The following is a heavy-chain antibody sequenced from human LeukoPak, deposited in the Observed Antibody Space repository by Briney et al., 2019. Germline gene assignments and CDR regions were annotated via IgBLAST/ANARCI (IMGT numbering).Heavy chain of an antibody. V-gene: IGHV4-61*02. D-gene: IGHD3-10*01. CDR2: IYTSGST. CDR3: ARVFSGNYYIFFDY. J-gene: IGHJ4*02. Sequence: SETPSLTCTVSGGSISSDSYYWSWIRQPAGKGLEWIGRIYTSGSTNYNPSLKSRVTISVDTSKNQFSLKLSSVTAADTAVYYCARVFSGNYYIFFDYWGQGALVTVSS. CDR1: GGSISSDSYY.